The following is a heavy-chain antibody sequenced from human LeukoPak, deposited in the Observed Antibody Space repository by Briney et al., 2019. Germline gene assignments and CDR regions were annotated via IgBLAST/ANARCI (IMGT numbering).Heavy chain of an antibody. Sequence: SETLSLTCTVSGGSVSSGSYYWTWIRQPPGKGLEWIGYIYYSGSTNYNPSLKSRVTMSVDTSKNQFSLKLSSVTAADTAIYYCAKLGSVGSYSRSLWGQGTLVTVSS. J-gene: IGHJ1*01. CDR2: IYYSGST. CDR1: GGSVSSGSYY. CDR3: AKLGSVGSYSRSL. V-gene: IGHV4-61*01. D-gene: IGHD3-3*01.